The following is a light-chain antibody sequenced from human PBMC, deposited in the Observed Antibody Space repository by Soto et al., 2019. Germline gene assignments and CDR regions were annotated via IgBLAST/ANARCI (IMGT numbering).Light chain of an antibody. CDR3: SSYAGSNNLVV. Sequence: QSALTQPPSASGSPGQSVTISCTGTSSDVGGYNYVSWYQQHPGKAPKLMISEVSKRPSGVPDRFSGSKSGNTASLTVSGLQAEDEADYYCSSYAGSNNLVVFGTGTRSPS. V-gene: IGLV2-8*01. CDR1: SSDVGGYNY. J-gene: IGLJ1*01. CDR2: EVS.